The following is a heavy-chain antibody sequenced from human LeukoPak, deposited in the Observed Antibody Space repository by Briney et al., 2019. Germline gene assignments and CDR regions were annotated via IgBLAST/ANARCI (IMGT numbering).Heavy chain of an antibody. J-gene: IGHJ4*02. CDR1: GYTFTSYG. Sequence: GASVKVSCKASGYTFTSYGISWVRQAPGQGLEWMGWISAYNGNTNYAQKLQGRVTITTDTSTSTAYMELRSLRSDDTAVYYCARYGAGRGYYDSSGYPTDYWGQGTLVTVSS. CDR3: ARYGAGRGYYDSSGYPTDY. V-gene: IGHV1-18*01. CDR2: ISAYNGNT. D-gene: IGHD3-22*01.